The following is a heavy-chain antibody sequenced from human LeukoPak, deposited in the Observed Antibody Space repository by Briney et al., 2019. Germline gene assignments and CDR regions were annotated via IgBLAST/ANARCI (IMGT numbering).Heavy chain of an antibody. J-gene: IGHJ4*02. CDR2: ISISDSII. CDR3: ASPTDIPDY. V-gene: IGHV3-48*03. CDR1: GFTFSSYE. D-gene: IGHD2-2*02. Sequence: GGSLRLSCAACGFTFSSYEMNWVRQAPGKGLEWGSYISISDSIIYYADSVKGRFTISRDNAKSSLYLQMHSLRAQDTAVYCGASPTDIPDYWGQRTLVTVSS.